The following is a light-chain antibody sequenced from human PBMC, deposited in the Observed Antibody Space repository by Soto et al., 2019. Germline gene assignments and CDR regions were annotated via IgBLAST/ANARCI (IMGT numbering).Light chain of an antibody. Sequence: QSLLTQPASVFGSPGQSIAISCTGTSSDVGAYRFVSWYQQHPGRAPKLMIYDVSNRPSGVSDRFSGSTSGNTASLTISGLQAEDEADYYCSSFTSSDTYVFGTGTKVTVL. CDR1: SSDVGAYRF. V-gene: IGLV2-14*03. CDR2: DVS. CDR3: SSFTSSDTYV. J-gene: IGLJ1*01.